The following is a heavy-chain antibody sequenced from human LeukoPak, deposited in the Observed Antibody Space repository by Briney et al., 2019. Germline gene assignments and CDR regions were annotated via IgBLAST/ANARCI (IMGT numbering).Heavy chain of an antibody. CDR1: GFTFSNYW. Sequence: GGSLRLSCAASGFTFSNYWMHWVRQAPGKGLVWVSRINSDGSTTNYADSVKGRFTISRDNAKNTLFLQMNSLRAEDTAVYYCARDRQLAFDYWGQGTLVTVSS. D-gene: IGHD6-6*01. J-gene: IGHJ4*02. CDR3: ARDRQLAFDY. V-gene: IGHV3-74*01. CDR2: INSDGSTT.